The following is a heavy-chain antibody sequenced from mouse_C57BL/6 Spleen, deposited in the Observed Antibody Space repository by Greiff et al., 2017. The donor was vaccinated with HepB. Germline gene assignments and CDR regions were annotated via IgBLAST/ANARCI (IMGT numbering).Heavy chain of an antibody. Sequence: VQLKESGAELVRPGASVKLSCTASGFNIKDDYMHWVKQRPEQGLEWIGWIDPENGDTEYASKFQGKATITADTSSNTAYLQLSSLTSEDTAVYYCTTVEAQATLFDDWGQGTTLTVSS. CDR1: GFNIKDDY. V-gene: IGHV14-4*01. CDR2: IDPENGDT. CDR3: TTVEAQATLFDD. D-gene: IGHD3-2*02. J-gene: IGHJ2*01.